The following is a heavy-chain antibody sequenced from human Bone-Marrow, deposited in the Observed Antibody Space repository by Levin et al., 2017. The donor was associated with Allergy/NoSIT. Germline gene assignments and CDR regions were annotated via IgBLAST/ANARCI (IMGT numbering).Heavy chain of an antibody. CDR1: GFTFSSYG. J-gene: IGHJ6*02. V-gene: IGHV3-30*18. CDR3: AKDLGYYDFWSGYLKYYYDYGMDV. CDR2: ISYDGSNK. Sequence: GGSLRLSCAASGFTFSSYGMHWVRQAPGKGLEWVAVISYDGSNKYYADSVKGRFTISRDNSKNTLYLQMNSLRAEDTAVYYCAKDLGYYDFWSGYLKYYYDYGMDVWGQGTTVTVSS. D-gene: IGHD3-3*01.